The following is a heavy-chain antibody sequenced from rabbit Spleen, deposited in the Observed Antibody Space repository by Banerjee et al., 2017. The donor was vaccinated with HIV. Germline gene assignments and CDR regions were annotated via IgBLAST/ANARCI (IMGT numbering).Heavy chain of an antibody. D-gene: IGHD4-1*01. CDR2: IDPVFGIA. CDR3: ARDMGVAAGYYFNL. CDR1: GFDFGTYY. Sequence: QLVESGGGLVQPGGSLNLSCKASGFDFGTYYMSWVRQAPGKGLEWIGYIDPVFGIAVYASWVNGRFTISSHNAQNTLYLQLNSLTAADTATYFCARDMGVAAGYYFNLWGQGTLVTVS. V-gene: IGHV1S7*01. J-gene: IGHJ4*01.